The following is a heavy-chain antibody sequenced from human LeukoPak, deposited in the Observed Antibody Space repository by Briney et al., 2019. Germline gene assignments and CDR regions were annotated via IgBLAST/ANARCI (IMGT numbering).Heavy chain of an antibody. Sequence: PSETLSLTCAVYGGSFSGYYWSWIRQPPGKGLEWIGEINHSGSTNYNPSLKSRVTISVDTSKNQFSLKLSSVTAADTAVYYCARSPYVLRYFDWLWSWFDPWGQGTLVTVSS. CDR2: INHSGST. J-gene: IGHJ5*02. CDR1: GGSFSGYY. V-gene: IGHV4-34*01. D-gene: IGHD3-9*01. CDR3: ARSPYVLRYFDWLWSWFDP.